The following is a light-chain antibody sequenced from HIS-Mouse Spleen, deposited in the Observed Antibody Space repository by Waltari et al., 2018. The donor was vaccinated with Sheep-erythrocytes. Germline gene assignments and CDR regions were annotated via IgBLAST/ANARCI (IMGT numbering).Light chain of an antibody. J-gene: IGKJ1*01. CDR3: QQRSNWPPT. Sequence: DIQMTQSPSSLSASVGDRVTITCQASQDISNYLNWYQQKPGKAPKLLIYDASNLETGVPSRFSGSGSGTDFTFTISSLQPEDIAVYYCQQRSNWPPTFGQGTKVEIK. CDR1: QDISNY. CDR2: DAS. V-gene: IGKV1-33*01.